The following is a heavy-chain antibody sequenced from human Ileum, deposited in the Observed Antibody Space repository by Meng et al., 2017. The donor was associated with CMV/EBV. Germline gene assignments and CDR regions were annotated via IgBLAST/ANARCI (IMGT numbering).Heavy chain of an antibody. CDR3: VREQFLTGSSVDY. Sequence: SETLSLTCTVSGYAISSGSYWARIRQTPDKGLEWLGSVYQSGTTFYNPSVVRRVSISMDTSKNQFSLQLTSVTAADTAMYYCVREQFLTGSSVDYWGHGILVTVSS. CDR2: VYQSGTT. J-gene: IGHJ4*01. D-gene: IGHD6-6*01. V-gene: IGHV4-38-2*02. CDR1: GYAISSGSY.